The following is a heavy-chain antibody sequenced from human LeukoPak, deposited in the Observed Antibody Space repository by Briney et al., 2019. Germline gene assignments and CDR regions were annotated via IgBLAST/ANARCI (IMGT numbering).Heavy chain of an antibody. CDR1: AYTFTDDY. CDR3: ARGEVGYVY. V-gene: IGHV1-2*02. Sequence: GALVKVSCKASAYTFTDDYMHWVRQAPGQGLEWLGWINPNSGGTNYAQKFQGRVTMTRDTSISTAYMELSSLRSEDTAVYYCARGEVGYVYWGQGTLVTVSS. J-gene: IGHJ4*02. D-gene: IGHD3-16*01. CDR2: INPNSGGT.